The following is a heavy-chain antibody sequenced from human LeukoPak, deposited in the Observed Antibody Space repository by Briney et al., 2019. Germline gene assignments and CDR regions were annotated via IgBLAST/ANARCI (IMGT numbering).Heavy chain of an antibody. D-gene: IGHD3-3*01. J-gene: IGHJ5*02. CDR2: IYYSGST. CDR1: GFTFSSYW. V-gene: IGHV4-39*07. CDR3: ARSVNTIFGVVIIDSGWFDP. Sequence: GSLRLSCAASGFTFSSYWMSWVRQPPGKGLEWIGSIYYSGSTYYNPSLKSRVTISVDTSKNQFSLKLSSVTAADTAVYYCARSVNTIFGVVIIDSGWFDPWGQGTLVTVSS.